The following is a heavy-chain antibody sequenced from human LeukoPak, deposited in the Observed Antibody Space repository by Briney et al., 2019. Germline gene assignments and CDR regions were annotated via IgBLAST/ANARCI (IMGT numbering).Heavy chain of an antibody. CDR3: ASSYGSGSYGGYPETFDY. Sequence: SETLSLTCTVSGGSISSYYWSWIRQPPGKGLEWIGYIYYSGSTNYNPSLKSRVTISVDTSKNQFSLKLSSVTAADTAVYYCASSYGSGSYGGYPETFDYWGQGTLVTVSS. V-gene: IGHV4-59*01. J-gene: IGHJ4*02. CDR2: IYYSGST. CDR1: GGSISSYY. D-gene: IGHD3-10*01.